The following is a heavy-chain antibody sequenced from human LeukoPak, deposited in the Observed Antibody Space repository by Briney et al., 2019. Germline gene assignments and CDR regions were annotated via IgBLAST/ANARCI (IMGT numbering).Heavy chain of an antibody. V-gene: IGHV3-23*01. D-gene: IGHD5-18*01. CDR1: GFTFNNYA. CDR3: AKDQGIQLWLKYFQH. Sequence: TGGSLRLSCAASGFTFNNYAMTWVRQAPGKGLEWASAISGSGGTTLYADSVKGRFTISRDNSKSTLYLQMNSLRAEDTAVYYCAKDQGIQLWLKYFQHWGQGTLVTVSS. J-gene: IGHJ1*01. CDR2: ISGSGGTT.